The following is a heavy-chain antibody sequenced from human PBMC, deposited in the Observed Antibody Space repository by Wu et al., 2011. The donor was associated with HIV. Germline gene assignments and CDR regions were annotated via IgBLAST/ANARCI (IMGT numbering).Heavy chain of an antibody. CDR2: IIPIFGTA. J-gene: IGHJ4*02. CDR3: AGGYCSGGSCYYNFDY. Sequence: QVQLVQSGAEVKKPGSSVKVSCKASGGTFSNYAISWVRQAPGQGLEWMGGIIPIFGTANYAQKFQGRVTITTDESTSTAYMELSSLRSEDTAVYYCAGGYCSGGSCYYNFDYWGQGTLVTVSS. V-gene: IGHV1-69*05. D-gene: IGHD2-15*01. CDR1: GGTFSNYA.